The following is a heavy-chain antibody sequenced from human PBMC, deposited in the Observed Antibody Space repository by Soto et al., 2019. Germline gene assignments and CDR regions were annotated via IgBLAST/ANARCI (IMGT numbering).Heavy chain of an antibody. CDR2: IYWDDDK. Sequence: SGPTLVNPTQTLTLTCTFSGFSLSTSGVGVGWIRQPPGKALECLALIYWDDDKRYSPSLKTRLTITKDTSKNQVVLTMTNVDPVDTATYFCAHRAGLQGNWNGGYFDYWGQGTLVTVSS. J-gene: IGHJ4*02. CDR3: AHRAGLQGNWNGGYFDY. CDR1: GFSLSTSGVG. D-gene: IGHD1-1*01. V-gene: IGHV2-5*02.